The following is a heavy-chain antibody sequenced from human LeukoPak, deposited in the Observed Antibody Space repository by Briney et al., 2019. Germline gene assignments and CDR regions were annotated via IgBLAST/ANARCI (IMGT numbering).Heavy chain of an antibody. D-gene: IGHD3-9*01. CDR2: IYYSGST. V-gene: IGHV4-59*05. Sequence: SETLSLTCTVSGGSISSYYWSWMRQPAGKGLEWIGSIYYSGSTYYSPSLKSRITISVDTSKNQFSLKLSSVTAADTAVYYCAREDYDTLTGYRFYFDYWGQGTLVTVSS. CDR3: AREDYDTLTGYRFYFDY. J-gene: IGHJ4*02. CDR1: GGSISSYY.